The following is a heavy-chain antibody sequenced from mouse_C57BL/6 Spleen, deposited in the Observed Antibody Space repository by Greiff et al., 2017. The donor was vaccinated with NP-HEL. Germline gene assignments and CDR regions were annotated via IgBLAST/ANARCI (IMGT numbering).Heavy chain of an antibody. J-gene: IGHJ1*03. D-gene: IGHD2-12*01. CDR2: INPNNGGT. Sequence: EVQLQQSGPELVKPGASVKISCKASGYTFTDYYMNWVKQSHGKSLEWIGDINPNNGGTSYNQKFKGKATLTVDKSSSTAYMELRSLTSEDSAVYYCARVGLYLGYFDVWGTGTTVTVSS. CDR3: ARVGLYLGYFDV. CDR1: GYTFTDYY. V-gene: IGHV1-26*01.